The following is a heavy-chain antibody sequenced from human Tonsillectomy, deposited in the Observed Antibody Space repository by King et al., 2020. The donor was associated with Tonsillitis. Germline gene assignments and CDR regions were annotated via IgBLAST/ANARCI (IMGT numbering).Heavy chain of an antibody. D-gene: IGHD4-17*01. V-gene: IGHV3-11*06. Sequence: VQLVESGGGLVKPGGSLRLSCAASGFTFSDYYMSWIRQAPGKGLEWVSYISSSSSYTNYADSVKGRFTISRDNAKNSLYLQMNSLRAEDTAVYYCARGGDYGDYWYFDLWGRGTLVTVSS. CDR1: GFTFSDYY. J-gene: IGHJ2*01. CDR2: ISSSSSYT. CDR3: ARGGDYGDYWYFDL.